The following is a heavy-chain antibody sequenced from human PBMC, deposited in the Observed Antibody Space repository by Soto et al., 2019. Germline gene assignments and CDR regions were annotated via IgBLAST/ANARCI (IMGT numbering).Heavy chain of an antibody. J-gene: IGHJ3*02. Sequence: QVPLQESGPGLVKPSETLSLTCTVSGGSINNYYWSWIRQPPGKGLEWIGYIYYSGGTNYNPSLKSRVTTSVDTSNSQFSLKLSSVTAADTAVYYCARRYSGYDDAFDIWGPGTMVTVSS. D-gene: IGHD5-12*01. CDR1: GGSINNYY. V-gene: IGHV4-59*01. CDR2: IYYSGGT. CDR3: ARRYSGYDDAFDI.